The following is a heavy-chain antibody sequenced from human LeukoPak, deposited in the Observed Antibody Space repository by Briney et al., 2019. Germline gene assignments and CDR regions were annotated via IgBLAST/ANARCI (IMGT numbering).Heavy chain of an antibody. CDR3: AHRYISWTDYAFFQH. CDR1: GFSLSASRMG. CDR2: IYWDDDK. V-gene: IGHV2-5*02. Sequence: SGPTLVKPTQTLTLTCTFSGFSLSASRMGVGWIRQPPGKALEWLALIYWDDDKRYSPSLKSRLTITKDTSKNQVVLTMTNMDPVDTATYYCAHRYISWTDYAFFQHWGQGTLVTVSS. J-gene: IGHJ1*01. D-gene: IGHD4-17*01.